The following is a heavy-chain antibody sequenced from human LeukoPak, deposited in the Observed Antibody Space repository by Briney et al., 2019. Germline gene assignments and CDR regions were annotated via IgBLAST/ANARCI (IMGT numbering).Heavy chain of an antibody. J-gene: IGHJ4*02. Sequence: SETLSLTCTVSGGSISSSSYYWGWIRQPPGKGLEWIGSIYYSGSTYYNPSLKSRVTISLDTSKNQFSLKLSSVTAADTAVYYCARTYGDYSFAFDYWGQGTLVTVSS. CDR2: IYYSGST. CDR1: GGSISSSSYY. D-gene: IGHD4-17*01. V-gene: IGHV4-39*07. CDR3: ARTYGDYSFAFDY.